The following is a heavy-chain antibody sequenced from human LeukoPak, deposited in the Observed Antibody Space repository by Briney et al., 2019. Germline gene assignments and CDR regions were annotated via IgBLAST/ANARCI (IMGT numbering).Heavy chain of an antibody. CDR1: GYTFTNFD. D-gene: IGHD3-10*01. V-gene: IGHV1-69*04. CDR2: IIPILGIA. CDR3: ARARYYYGSGSYSHPGYYGMDV. Sequence: EASVKVSCKASGYTFTNFDINWVRQAPGQGLEWMGRIIPILGIANYAQKFQGRVTITADKSTSTAYMELSSLRSEDTAVYYCARARYYYGSGSYSHPGYYGMDVWGQGTTVTVSS. J-gene: IGHJ6*02.